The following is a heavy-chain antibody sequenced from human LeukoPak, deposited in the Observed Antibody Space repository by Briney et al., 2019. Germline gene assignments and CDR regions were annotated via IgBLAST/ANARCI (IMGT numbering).Heavy chain of an antibody. D-gene: IGHD1-26*01. V-gene: IGHV4-4*07. J-gene: IGHJ5*02. Sequence: SETLSLTCAVYGGSFSGYYWSWIRQPAGKGLEWIGRIYTSGSTNYNPSLKSRVTMSVDTSTNQFSLKLSSVTAADTAVYYCARDGYSGSYLFDPWGRGTLVTVSS. CDR2: IYTSGST. CDR1: GGSFSGYY. CDR3: ARDGYSGSYLFDP.